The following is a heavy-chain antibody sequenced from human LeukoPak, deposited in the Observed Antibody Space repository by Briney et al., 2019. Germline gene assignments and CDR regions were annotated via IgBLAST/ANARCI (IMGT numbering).Heavy chain of an antibody. CDR1: GGTFSSYA. CDR3: ARVHLSYNWNDAAFDI. Sequence: SVKVSCKASGGTFSSYAISWVRQAPGQGLVWMGGIIPIFGTANYAQKFQGRVTITTDESTSTAYMELSSLRSEDTAVYYCARVHLSYNWNDAAFDIWGQGTMVTVSS. CDR2: IIPIFGTA. V-gene: IGHV1-69*05. J-gene: IGHJ3*02. D-gene: IGHD1-1*01.